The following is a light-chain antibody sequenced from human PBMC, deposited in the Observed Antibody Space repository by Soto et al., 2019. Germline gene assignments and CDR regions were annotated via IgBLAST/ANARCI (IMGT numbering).Light chain of an antibody. J-gene: IGLJ2*01. V-gene: IGLV2-14*01. Sequence: QYALTQPASVSGSPGQSITISCTGTSSDVGGYNYVSWYQQHPGKAPKLMIYEVSNRPSGVSNRFSGSKSGNTASLTISGLQAEYEADYYCSAYTSSNTLVVFGGGTKLTVL. CDR3: SAYTSSNTLVV. CDR2: EVS. CDR1: SSDVGGYNY.